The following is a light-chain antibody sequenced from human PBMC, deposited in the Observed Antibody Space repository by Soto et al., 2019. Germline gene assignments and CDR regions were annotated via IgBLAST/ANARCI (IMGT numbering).Light chain of an antibody. V-gene: IGKV1-5*01. J-gene: IGKJ4*01. CDR3: QQYNSYSLT. CDR2: DAS. CDR1: QSISSW. Sequence: EITVSHSPSTLSANLPHRATINCRASQSISSWLAWYQQKPGKAPKLLIYDASSLESGVPSRFSGSGSGTEFTLTISSLQPDDFATYYCQQYNSYSLTFGGGTKVDI.